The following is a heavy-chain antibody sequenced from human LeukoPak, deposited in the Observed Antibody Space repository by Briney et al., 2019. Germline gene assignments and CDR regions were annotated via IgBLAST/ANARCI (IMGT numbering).Heavy chain of an antibody. Sequence: PGGSLRLSCAASGFTFSGYAMSWVRLAPGKGLEWVSAITAGGDGTHYADSVKGRFTISRDNLKNMVFLQMNSLRAEDTAIYYCAKSHASIWNVYDYWGQGTLVTVSS. CDR2: ITAGGDGT. CDR1: GFTFSGYA. CDR3: AKSHASIWNVYDY. D-gene: IGHD1-1*01. J-gene: IGHJ4*02. V-gene: IGHV3-23*01.